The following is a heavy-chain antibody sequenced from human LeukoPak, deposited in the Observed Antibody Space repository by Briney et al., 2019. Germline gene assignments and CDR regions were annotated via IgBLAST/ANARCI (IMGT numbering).Heavy chain of an antibody. CDR3: ARDHTETSSLNFRNYYYYGMDI. Sequence: SETLSLTCTVSGGPIRSGDYSWNWIRQHPGKGLEWIGYIYYSGSTYYNPSLTSRVTMSVDTSKNQFSLKLSSVTAADTAIYYCARDHTETSSLNFRNYYYYGMDIWGQGTTVIVSS. CDR2: IYYSGST. D-gene: IGHD4-4*01. J-gene: IGHJ6*02. V-gene: IGHV4-31*03. CDR1: GGPIRSGDYS.